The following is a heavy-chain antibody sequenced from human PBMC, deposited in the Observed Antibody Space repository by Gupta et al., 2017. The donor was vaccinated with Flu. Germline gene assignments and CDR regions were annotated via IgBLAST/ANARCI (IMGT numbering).Heavy chain of an antibody. D-gene: IGHD3-10*01. CDR2: IQPLDSDT. CDR3: AKGGSSPFNWFDP. V-gene: IGHV5-51*03. Sequence: EEQLVQSGAEVKKPGESLKISCKASGYKFTNYWIAWVRQMPGKGLEWMGLIQPLDSDTKYNPSFQGQVTISVDKSIDTAFLQWSSLKASDTAIYYCAKGGSSPFNWFDPWGQGTLVTVSS. J-gene: IGHJ5*02. CDR1: GYKFTNYW.